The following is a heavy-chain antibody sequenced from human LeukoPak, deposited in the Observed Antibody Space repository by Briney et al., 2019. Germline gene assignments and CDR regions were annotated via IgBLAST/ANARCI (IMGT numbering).Heavy chain of an antibody. CDR3: ARGQDYVILTNYYNYYYYMDV. Sequence: GGSLRLSCAASGFTFSNAWMSWVRQAPGKGLEWVGRIKSKTDGGSTYYADSVKGRFTISRDNSKNTLYLQMNSLRAEDTAVYYCARGQDYVILTNYYNYYYYMDVWGKGTTVTISS. CDR2: IKSKTDGGST. J-gene: IGHJ6*03. CDR1: GFTFSNAW. V-gene: IGHV3-15*01. D-gene: IGHD3-9*01.